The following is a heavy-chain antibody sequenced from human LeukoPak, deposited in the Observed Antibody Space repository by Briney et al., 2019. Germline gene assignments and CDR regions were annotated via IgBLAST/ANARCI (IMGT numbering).Heavy chain of an antibody. CDR3: ARWEIRGTAHKLDY. CDR1: GFTVSSNY. V-gene: IGHV3-53*01. CDR2: IYSGGAT. Sequence: PGGSLRLSCAVSGFTVSSNYMNWVRQTPGKGLEWVSVIYSGGATYYADSVKGRFTISRDNAKNSMYLQMNSLRAEDTAVYYCARWEIRGTAHKLDYWGQGTLVTVSS. J-gene: IGHJ4*02. D-gene: IGHD1-7*01.